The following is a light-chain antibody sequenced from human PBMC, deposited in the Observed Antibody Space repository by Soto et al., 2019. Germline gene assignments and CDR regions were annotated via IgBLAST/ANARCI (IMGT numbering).Light chain of an antibody. CDR3: QQYGSSPWT. CDR2: GGS. V-gene: IGKV3-20*01. CDR1: QSVSSSY. Sequence: EIVLTQSPGTLSLSPGERATLSCRASQSVSSSYLAWYQQKPGQAPRLLLYGGSSRATGIPDRFSGSGAGTDFPLTISRLEPEDSAVYYCQQYGSSPWTFGQGTKVEIK. J-gene: IGKJ1*01.